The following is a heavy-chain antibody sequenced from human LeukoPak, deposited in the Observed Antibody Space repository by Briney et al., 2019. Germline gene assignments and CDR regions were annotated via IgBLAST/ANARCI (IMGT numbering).Heavy chain of an antibody. CDR3: ARGYSSSWNGGDFDY. V-gene: IGHV4-34*01. J-gene: IGHJ4*02. Sequence: SETLSLTCAVYGGSFSGSYWSWIRQPPGKGLEWIGEINHSGSTNYNPSLKTRVTISVDTSKNQFSLKLSSVTAADTAVYYCARGYSSSWNGGDFDYWGQGTLVTVSS. CDR1: GGSFSGSY. CDR2: INHSGST. D-gene: IGHD6-13*01.